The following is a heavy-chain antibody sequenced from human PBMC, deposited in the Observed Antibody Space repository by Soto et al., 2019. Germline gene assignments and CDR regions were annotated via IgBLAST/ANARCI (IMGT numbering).Heavy chain of an antibody. CDR3: AKGEVCSSTSCYDSNWFDP. CDR2: ISGSGGST. D-gene: IGHD2-2*01. CDR1: GFTFSSYA. V-gene: IGHV3-23*01. J-gene: IGHJ5*02. Sequence: EVQLLESGGGLVQPGGSLRLSYAASGFTFSSYAMSWVRQAPGKGLEWVSAISGSGGSTYYADSVKGRFTISRDNSKNTLYLQMNSLRAEDTAVYYCAKGEVCSSTSCYDSNWFDPWGQGTLVTVSS.